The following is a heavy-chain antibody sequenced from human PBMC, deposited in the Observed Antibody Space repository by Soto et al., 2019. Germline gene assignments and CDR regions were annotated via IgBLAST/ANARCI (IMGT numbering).Heavy chain of an antibody. J-gene: IGHJ6*02. D-gene: IGHD6-19*01. CDR2: INHSGST. Sequence: SETLSLTCAVYGGSFSGYYWSWIRQPPGKGLEWIGEINHSGSTNYNPSLKSRVTISVDTSKNQFSLKLSSVTAADTAVYYCASPIAVAGYYYYGMDVWGQGTTVTVS. CDR1: GGSFSGYY. CDR3: ASPIAVAGYYYYGMDV. V-gene: IGHV4-34*01.